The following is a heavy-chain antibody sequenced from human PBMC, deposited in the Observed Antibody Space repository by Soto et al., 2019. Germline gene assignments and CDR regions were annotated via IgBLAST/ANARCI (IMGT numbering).Heavy chain of an antibody. V-gene: IGHV3-30*18. Sequence: QVQLVESGGGVVQPGRSLRLSCAASGFSFSHYGMHWVRQAPGRGLEWVAVISYDENNRYYLDSVKGRFTISRDNPKNTLFLQMNSLRGEDTAVYYCAKERDNTGYPLDYWGQGTLVTVSS. CDR1: GFSFSHYG. J-gene: IGHJ4*02. CDR3: AKERDNTGYPLDY. D-gene: IGHD3-22*01. CDR2: ISYDENNR.